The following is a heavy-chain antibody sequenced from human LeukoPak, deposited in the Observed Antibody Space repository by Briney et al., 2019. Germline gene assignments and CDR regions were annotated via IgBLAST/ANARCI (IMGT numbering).Heavy chain of an antibody. J-gene: IGHJ6*03. D-gene: IGHD2-2*01. CDR2: IYYSGST. CDR1: GGSISSYY. Sequence: SETLSLTCTVSGGSISSYYWSWIRQPPGKGLEWIGYIYYSGSTNYNPSLKSRVTMSVDTSKNQFSLQLNSVTPEDTAVYYCAREGVNIVVVPAAIRGYYYYYYMDVWGKGTTVTISS. CDR3: AREGVNIVVVPAAIRGYYYYYYMDV. V-gene: IGHV4-59*12.